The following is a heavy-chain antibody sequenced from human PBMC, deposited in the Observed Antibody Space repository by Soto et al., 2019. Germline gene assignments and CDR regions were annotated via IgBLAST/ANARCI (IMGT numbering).Heavy chain of an antibody. CDR3: ARQGSETYGDYVYYYYGMDV. CDR2: IYYSGST. Sequence: SETLSLTCTVSAGSISSSSYYWGWIRQPPGKGLEWIGSIYYSGSTYYNPSLKSRVTISVDTSKNQFSLKLSSVTAADTAVYYCARQGSETYGDYVYYYYGMDVWGQGITVTVS. V-gene: IGHV4-39*01. J-gene: IGHJ6*02. D-gene: IGHD4-17*01. CDR1: AGSISSSSYY.